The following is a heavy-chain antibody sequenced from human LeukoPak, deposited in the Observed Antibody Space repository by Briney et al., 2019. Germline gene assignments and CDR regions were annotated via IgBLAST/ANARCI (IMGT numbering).Heavy chain of an antibody. V-gene: IGHV4-31*03. CDR1: GGSLSSGGYY. Sequence: PSQTLSLTCTVSGGSLSSGGYYWSWIRQHPGKGLEWIGYIYYNGNTNYSPSLKSRVTMSVDTSKNLFSLKVSSVTAADTAVYYCARGRSNYYGMDVWGQGTTVTVSS. D-gene: IGHD1-26*01. J-gene: IGHJ6*02. CDR3: ARGRSNYYGMDV. CDR2: IYYNGNT.